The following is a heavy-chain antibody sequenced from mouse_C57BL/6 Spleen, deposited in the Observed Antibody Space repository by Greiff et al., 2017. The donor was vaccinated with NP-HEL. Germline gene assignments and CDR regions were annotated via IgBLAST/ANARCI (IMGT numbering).Heavy chain of an antibody. CDR2: IYPGSGST. J-gene: IGHJ4*01. CDR3: ERFDGYYGYAMDY. D-gene: IGHD2-3*01. Sequence: QVQLQQPGAELVKPGASVKMSCKASGYTFTSYWITWVKQRPGQGLEWIGDIYPGSGSTNYNEKFKSKATLTVDTSSSTAYMQLSSLTSEDSAVYYCERFDGYYGYAMDYWGQGTSVTVSS. CDR1: GYTFTSYW. V-gene: IGHV1-55*01.